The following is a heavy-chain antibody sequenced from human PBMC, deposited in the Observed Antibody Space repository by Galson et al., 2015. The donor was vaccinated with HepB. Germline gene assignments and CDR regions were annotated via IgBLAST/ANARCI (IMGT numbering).Heavy chain of an antibody. CDR1: GGTFSSYT. D-gene: IGHD6-13*01. V-gene: IGHV1-69*02. J-gene: IGHJ4*02. CDR2: IIPILGIA. CDR3: ARAPYSSSWSDWDY. Sequence: SCKASGGTFSSYTISWVRQAPGQGLEWMGRIIPILGIANYAQKFQGRVTITADKSTSTAYTELSSLRSEDTAVYYCARAPYSSSWSDWDYWGQGTLVTVSS.